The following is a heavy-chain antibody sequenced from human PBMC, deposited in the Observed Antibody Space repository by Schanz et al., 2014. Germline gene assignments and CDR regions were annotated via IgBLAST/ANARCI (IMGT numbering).Heavy chain of an antibody. CDR2: FIPILDVG. Sequence: QVQLVQSGDEVKKPGSSVKVSCKASRSTFSSYTISWVRQARGQGLEWVGRFIPILDVGNYAQQLQGRVTFTADKSKSTASMELSSLRYENTALYYGAWGTMPGTFDIWGQGTMVTVSS. D-gene: IGHD2-2*01. J-gene: IGHJ3*02. V-gene: IGHV1-69*02. CDR1: RSTFSSYT. CDR3: AWGTMPGTFDI.